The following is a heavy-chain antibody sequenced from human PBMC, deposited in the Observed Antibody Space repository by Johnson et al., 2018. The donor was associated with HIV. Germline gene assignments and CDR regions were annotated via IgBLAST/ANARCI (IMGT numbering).Heavy chain of an antibody. V-gene: IGHV3-23*01. D-gene: IGHD5-18*01. CDR2: ISFSGSGGST. Sequence: VLLLESGGGVVQPGRSLRLSCAASGFTFSTYGMHWVRQAPGKGLEWVSVISFSGSGGSTYYADSVKGRFTISRDNSKNTLYLQMNSLRAEDTAVYYCARLPSGYSRDAFDIWGQGTMVTVSS. CDR1: GFTFSTYG. J-gene: IGHJ3*02. CDR3: ARLPSGYSRDAFDI.